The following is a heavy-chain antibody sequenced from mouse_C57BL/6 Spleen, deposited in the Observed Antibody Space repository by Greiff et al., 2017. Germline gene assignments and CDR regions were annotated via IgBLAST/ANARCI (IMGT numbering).Heavy chain of an antibody. CDR1: GFTFSSYG. CDR3: ARANYENAMDY. J-gene: IGHJ4*01. V-gene: IGHV5-6*01. D-gene: IGHD2-1*01. Sequence: EVMLVESGGDLVKPGGSLKLSCAASGFTFSSYGMSWVRQTPDKRLEWVATLSSGGSYTYYPDSVKGRFTISRDKAKNTLYLQMSSLKTEDTAMYYCARANYENAMDYWGQGTSVTVSS. CDR2: LSSGGSYT.